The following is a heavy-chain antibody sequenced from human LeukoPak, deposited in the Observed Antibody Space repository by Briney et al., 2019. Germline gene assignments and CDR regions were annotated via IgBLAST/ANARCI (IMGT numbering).Heavy chain of an antibody. Sequence: ASVKVSCKASGYTFTGYYIHWVRPAPGQGLEWMGRINPNNGGTNYAQKFQGRVTMTRDMSMSTAYMELSRLGSDDTAVYYCAGEDNSSGYRPFDIWGQGTMVTVPS. CDR1: GYTFTGYY. CDR3: AGEDNSSGYRPFDI. CDR2: INPNNGGT. J-gene: IGHJ3*02. D-gene: IGHD3-22*01. V-gene: IGHV1-2*06.